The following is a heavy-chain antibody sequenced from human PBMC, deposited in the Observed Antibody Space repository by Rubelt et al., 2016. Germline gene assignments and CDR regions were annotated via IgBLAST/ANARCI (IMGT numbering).Heavy chain of an antibody. J-gene: IGHJ4*02. V-gene: IGHV4-34*01. CDR2: INHSGST. D-gene: IGHD2-2*02. Sequence: QVQLQQWGAGLLKPSETLSLTCAVYGGSFSGYYWSWIRQPPGKGLEWIGEINHSGSTNYNPSLKSRVTISVDTSKNQCSLKLSSVTAADTAVYYCASPGYCSSTSCYSKADYWGQGTLVTVSS. CDR1: GGSFSGYY. CDR3: ASPGYCSSTSCYSKADY.